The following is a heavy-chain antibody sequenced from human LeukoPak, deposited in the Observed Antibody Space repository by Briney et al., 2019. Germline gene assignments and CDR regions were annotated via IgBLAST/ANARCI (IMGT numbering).Heavy chain of an antibody. Sequence: GGSLRLSCAASGFTFSSYAMHWVRQAPGKGLEWVAVISYDGSNKYYADSVKGRFTISRDNSKNTLYLQMNSLRAEDTAVYYCARDYGSGSYFDYWGQGTLVTVSS. CDR1: GFTFSSYA. CDR3: ARDYGSGSYFDY. D-gene: IGHD3-10*01. J-gene: IGHJ4*02. V-gene: IGHV3-30*01. CDR2: ISYDGSNK.